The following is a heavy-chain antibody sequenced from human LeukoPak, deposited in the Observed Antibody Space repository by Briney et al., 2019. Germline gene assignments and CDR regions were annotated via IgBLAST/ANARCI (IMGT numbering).Heavy chain of an antibody. CDR3: ARVGGYYYDSSGYYHYY. J-gene: IGHJ4*02. Sequence: GGSLRLSCAASGFTFSSYWMSWVRQAPGKGLEWVANIKQDGSEKYYVDSVKGRFTISRDNAKNSLYLQMNSLRAEDTAVYYCARVGGYYYDSSGYYHYYSGQGTLVSVS. CDR2: IKQDGSEK. V-gene: IGHV3-7*01. CDR1: GFTFSSYW. D-gene: IGHD3-22*01.